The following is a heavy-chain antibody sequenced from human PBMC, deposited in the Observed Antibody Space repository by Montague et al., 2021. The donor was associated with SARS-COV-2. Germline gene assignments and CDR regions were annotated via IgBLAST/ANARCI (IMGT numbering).Heavy chain of an antibody. Sequence: SLRLSCAASGFTFSSYEMNWVRQAPGKGLEWVSYIISSGRTIYYVDTVKSRFSISRDNAKNSLYLHMNRLRAEDTAVYYCASEQYCSGGSCFYDAFDIWGQGTMVTVSS. CDR3: ASEQYCSGGSCFYDAFDI. CDR1: GFTFSSYE. V-gene: IGHV3-48*03. CDR2: IISSGRTI. J-gene: IGHJ3*02. D-gene: IGHD2-15*01.